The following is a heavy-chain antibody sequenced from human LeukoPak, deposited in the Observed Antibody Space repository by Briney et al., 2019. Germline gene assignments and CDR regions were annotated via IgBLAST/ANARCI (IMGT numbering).Heavy chain of an antibody. CDR1: GGSFSGYY. D-gene: IGHD2-15*01. J-gene: IGHJ4*02. CDR2: INHSGST. CDR3: ARELVDIVVVVGALTQPYYFDY. V-gene: IGHV4-34*01. Sequence: SETLSLTCAVYGGSFSGYYWSWIRQPPGKGLEWIGEINHSGSTNYNPSLKSRVTISVDTSKNQFSLKLNPVTAADTAVYYCARELVDIVVVVGALTQPYYFDYWGQGTLVTVSS.